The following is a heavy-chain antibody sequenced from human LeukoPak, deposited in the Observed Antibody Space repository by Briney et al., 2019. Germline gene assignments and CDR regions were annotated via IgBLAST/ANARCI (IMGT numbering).Heavy chain of an antibody. CDR3: ARGLTMVRGPSNWFDP. Sequence: ASVKVSCKASGYTSTGYYMHWVRQAPGQGLEWMGWINPNSGGTNYAQKFQGRVTMTRDTSISTAYMELSRLRSDDTAVYYCARGLTMVRGPSNWFDPWGQGTLVTVSS. J-gene: IGHJ5*02. CDR1: GYTSTGYY. V-gene: IGHV1-2*02. CDR2: INPNSGGT. D-gene: IGHD3-10*01.